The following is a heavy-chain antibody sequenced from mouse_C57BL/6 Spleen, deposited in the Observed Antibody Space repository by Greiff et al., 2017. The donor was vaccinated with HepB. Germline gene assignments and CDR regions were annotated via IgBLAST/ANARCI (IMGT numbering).Heavy chain of an antibody. J-gene: IGHJ4*01. Sequence: QVQLKESGAELARPGASVKLSCKASGYTFTSYGISWVKQRTGQGLEWIGEIYPRSGNTYYNEKFKGKATLTADKSSSTAYMELRSLTSEDSAVYFCARGGNPYAMDYWGQGTSVTVSS. CDR1: GYTFTSYG. V-gene: IGHV1-81*01. CDR3: ARGGNPYAMDY. CDR2: IYPRSGNT.